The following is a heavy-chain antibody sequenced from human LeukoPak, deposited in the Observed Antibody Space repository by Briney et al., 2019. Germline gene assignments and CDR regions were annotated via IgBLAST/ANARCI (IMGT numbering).Heavy chain of an antibody. CDR3: ARAFDY. Sequence: QPGGSLRLSCAASGFTFSSYEMNWVRQAPGKGLEWVSYISISSNTMYYADSVKGRFTISRDNAKNSLYLQMNSLRDEDTAVYYCARAFDYWGQGTLVTVSS. V-gene: IGHV3-48*03. CDR1: GFTFSSYE. CDR2: ISISSNTM. J-gene: IGHJ4*02.